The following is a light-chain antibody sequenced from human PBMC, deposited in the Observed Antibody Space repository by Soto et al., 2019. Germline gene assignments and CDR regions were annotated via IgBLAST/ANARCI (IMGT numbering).Light chain of an antibody. V-gene: IGLV1-44*01. J-gene: IGLJ2*01. Sequence: QSVLTQPPSASGTPGQRVTISCSGGSSNIGSNTVNWYRQLPGTAPKLLIHSSDQRPSGVPDRFSGSKSGTSASLAISGLQSEDEADYYCAVWDDSLRVVLFGGGTKLTV. CDR2: SSD. CDR3: AVWDDSLRVVL. CDR1: SSNIGSNT.